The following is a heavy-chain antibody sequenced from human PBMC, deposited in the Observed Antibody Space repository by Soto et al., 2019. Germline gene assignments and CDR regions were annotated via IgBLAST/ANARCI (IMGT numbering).Heavy chain of an antibody. J-gene: IGHJ5*02. CDR2: IWYDGSTK. D-gene: IGHD1-1*01. CDR3: AKGEPWFDP. Sequence: QVQLMESGGGVVQPGRSLRLSCAASGFTFSNYGMHWVRQAPGKGLEWVAVIWYDGSTKYYADSVKGRFTISRDNSKNTLYLQMNSMRGEDTAVYYCAKGEPWFDPWGQGTLVTVSS. CDR1: GFTFSNYG. V-gene: IGHV3-33*06.